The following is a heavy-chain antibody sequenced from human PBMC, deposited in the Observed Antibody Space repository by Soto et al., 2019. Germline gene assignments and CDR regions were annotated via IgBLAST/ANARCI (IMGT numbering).Heavy chain of an antibody. CDR3: VRRHGLTVDAYY. CDR1: GYSISSSNW. CDR2: IYYSGKS. V-gene: IGHV4-28*01. D-gene: IGHD2-21*02. Sequence: SETLSLTCAVSGYSISSSNWWGWIRQPPGKGLEWIGYIYYSGKSFYNPSLKSRVTMSVDTSKNQFSLNLSSVTAADTAVYYCVRRHGLTVDAYYWGQGTLVTVSS. J-gene: IGHJ4*02.